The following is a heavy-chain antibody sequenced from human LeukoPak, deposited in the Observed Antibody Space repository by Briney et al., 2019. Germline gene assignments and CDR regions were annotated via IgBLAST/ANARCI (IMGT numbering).Heavy chain of an antibody. Sequence: SETLSLTCAVYGVSFSGYYWSWIRQPPGKGLEWIGKINHSGSTNYNPSLKSRVTISVDTSKNQFSLKLSSVTAADTAVYYCARGHLVPWYSSSWYLVHWGQGTLVTVPS. V-gene: IGHV4-34*01. CDR1: GVSFSGYY. J-gene: IGHJ1*01. CDR3: ARGHLVPWYSSSWYLVH. D-gene: IGHD6-13*01. CDR2: INHSGST.